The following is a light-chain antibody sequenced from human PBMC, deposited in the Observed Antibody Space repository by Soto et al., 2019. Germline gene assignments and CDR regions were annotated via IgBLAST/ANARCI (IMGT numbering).Light chain of an antibody. J-gene: IGLJ2*01. CDR1: SSDVGGYNY. V-gene: IGLV2-14*01. CDR2: DVN. Sequence: QAVVTQPASVSGSPGQSITISCTGTSSDVGGYNYVSWYQQRPGKAPKLMICDVNIRPSGVSNRFSGSKSGDTASLTISGLQAEDEADYYCSSYSSTTTLIFGGGTKVTVL. CDR3: SSYSSTTTLI.